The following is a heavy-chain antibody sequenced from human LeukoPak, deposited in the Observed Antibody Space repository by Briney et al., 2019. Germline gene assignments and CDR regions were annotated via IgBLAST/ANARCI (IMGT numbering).Heavy chain of an antibody. J-gene: IGHJ4*02. V-gene: IGHV3-30*02. Sequence: GGSLRLSCAASGFTFSSYGMHWVRQAPGKGLEWVAFIRYDGSNKYYADSVKGRFTISRDNSKNSLYLQMNSLRAEDTAVYYCARSRDDYPDNTNIRPLYFDYWGQGTLVTVSS. CDR2: IRYDGSNK. D-gene: IGHD5-24*01. CDR3: ARSRDDYPDNTNIRPLYFDY. CDR1: GFTFSSYG.